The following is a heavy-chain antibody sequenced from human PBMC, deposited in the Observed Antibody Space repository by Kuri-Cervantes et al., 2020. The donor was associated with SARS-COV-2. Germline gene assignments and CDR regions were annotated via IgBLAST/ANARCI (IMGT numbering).Heavy chain of an antibody. CDR2: IDPSDSYT. Sequence: GESLKISCKGSGYSFTSYWISWVRQMPGKGLEWMGRIDPSDSYTNYSPSFQGHVTISADKSISTAYLQWSSLKASDTAMYYCATTRHIVVVPAATTSWFDPWGQGTLVTVSS. CDR1: GYSFTSYW. V-gene: IGHV5-10-1*01. D-gene: IGHD2-2*01. J-gene: IGHJ5*02. CDR3: ATTRHIVVVPAATTSWFDP.